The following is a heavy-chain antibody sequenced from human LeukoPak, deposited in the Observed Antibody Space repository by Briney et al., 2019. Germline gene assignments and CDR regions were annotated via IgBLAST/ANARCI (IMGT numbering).Heavy chain of an antibody. CDR3: ARVNINNWHSCDY. CDR2: IYHSGSP. Sequence: SETLSLTCAVSGGSISSSNWWSWVRQPPGKGLEWIGEIYHSGSPNYNPSLKSRVTISVDKTRNHFSLNLSSVTAADTAVYYCARVNINNWHSCDYWGQGTLVTVSS. D-gene: IGHD1-1*01. V-gene: IGHV4-4*02. CDR1: GGSISSSNW. J-gene: IGHJ4*02.